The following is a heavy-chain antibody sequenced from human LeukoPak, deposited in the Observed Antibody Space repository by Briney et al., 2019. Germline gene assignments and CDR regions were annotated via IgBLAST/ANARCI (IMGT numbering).Heavy chain of an antibody. CDR2: INHSGST. D-gene: IGHD5-12*01. J-gene: IGHJ4*02. Sequence: SETLSLTCTVSGGSFSTYCWSWIRQPPGKGLEWIGDINHSGSTNYNPSLKSRVTISVDTSKNQFSLKLSSVTAADTAVYYCARCEKYSGYDLWALYFDYWGQGTLVTVSS. CDR3: ARCEKYSGYDLWALYFDY. V-gene: IGHV4-34*01. CDR1: GGSFSTYC.